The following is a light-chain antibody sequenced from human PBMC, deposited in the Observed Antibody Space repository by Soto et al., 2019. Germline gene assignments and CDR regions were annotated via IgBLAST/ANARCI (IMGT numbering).Light chain of an antibody. Sequence: DIQMTQSPSSVSASVGDRVTXTXRASQNINNWSTWFQQKPGKAPKLLIYATSTLKSGVPSRFSGRGSGTHFTLTISGLQPEDCGTYYCQQADSFPITFGQGTRLEIK. CDR3: QQADSFPIT. V-gene: IGKV1-12*01. J-gene: IGKJ5*01. CDR1: QNINNW. CDR2: ATS.